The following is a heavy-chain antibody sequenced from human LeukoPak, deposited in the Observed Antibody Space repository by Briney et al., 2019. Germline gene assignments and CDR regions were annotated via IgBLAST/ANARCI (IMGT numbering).Heavy chain of an antibody. CDR1: GYTFTSYY. CDR3: ARDLDMHSGMDV. V-gene: IGHV1-46*01. CDR2: INHSGGST. Sequence: GASVTVSCQASGYTFTSYYMHWVRQAPGQGLEWVGLINHSGGSTSYAQKFQGRVTMTRDTSTSTVYMELSSLRSEDSAVYYCARDLDMHSGMDVWGQGTTVTVSS. J-gene: IGHJ6*02.